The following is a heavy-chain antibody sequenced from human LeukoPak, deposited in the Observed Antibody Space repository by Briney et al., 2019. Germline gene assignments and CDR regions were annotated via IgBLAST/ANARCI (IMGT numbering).Heavy chain of an antibody. J-gene: IGHJ6*03. CDR1: GFTFDDYG. V-gene: IGHV3-20*04. CDR2: INWNGGST. Sequence: GGSLRLSCAASGFTFDDYGMSWVRQAPGKGLEWVSGINWNGGSTGYADSVKGRFTISRDNAKNSLYLQMNSLRAEDTALYYCARGDYGDYGPTPGDGSYYYYYYMDVWGKGTTVTVSS. D-gene: IGHD4-17*01. CDR3: ARGDYGDYGPTPGDGSYYYYYYMDV.